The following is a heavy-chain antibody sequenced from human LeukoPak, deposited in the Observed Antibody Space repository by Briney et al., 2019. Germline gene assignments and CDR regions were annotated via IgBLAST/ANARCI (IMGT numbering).Heavy chain of an antibody. CDR1: GYTFTGYY. CDR3: AKSVKGQWLVGGYWFDP. Sequence: GASVKVSCKASGYTFTGYYMHWVRQAPGQGLEWMGWINPNSGGTNYAQKFQGRVTMTRDTSISTAYMELSRLRSDDTAVYYCAKSVKGQWLVGGYWFDPWGQGTLVTVSS. D-gene: IGHD6-19*01. V-gene: IGHV1-2*02. CDR2: INPNSGGT. J-gene: IGHJ5*02.